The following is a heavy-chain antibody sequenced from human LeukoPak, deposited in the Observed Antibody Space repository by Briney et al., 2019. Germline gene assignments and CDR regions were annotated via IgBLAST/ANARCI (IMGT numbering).Heavy chain of an antibody. CDR2: INHSGST. CDR1: GGSFSGYY. V-gene: IGHV4-34*01. J-gene: IGHJ3*02. Sequence: SETLSLTGAVHGGSFSGYYWSWIRQPPGKGLDWIGEINHSGSTNYNPSLKSRVTISVDTSKNQFSLKLSSVTAADTAVYYCARSSSTSCYLCAFDIWGQGTMVTVSS. CDR3: ARSSSTSCYLCAFDI. D-gene: IGHD2-2*01.